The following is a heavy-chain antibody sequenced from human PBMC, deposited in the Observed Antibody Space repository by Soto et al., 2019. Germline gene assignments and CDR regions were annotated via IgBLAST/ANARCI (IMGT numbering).Heavy chain of an antibody. D-gene: IGHD3-22*01. V-gene: IGHV1-3*01. CDR2: INAGNGNT. Sequence: QVQLVQSGAEVKKPGASVKVSCKASGYTFTSYAMHWVRQAPGQRLEWMGWINAGNGNTKYSQKFQGRVTITRDTSASTAYMELSSLRSEDTAVYYCARDMVGYYYDSSGHHDAFDIWGQGTMVTVSS. CDR3: ARDMVGYYYDSSGHHDAFDI. J-gene: IGHJ3*02. CDR1: GYTFTSYA.